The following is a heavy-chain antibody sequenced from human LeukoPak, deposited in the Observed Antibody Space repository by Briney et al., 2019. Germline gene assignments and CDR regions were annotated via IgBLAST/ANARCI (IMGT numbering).Heavy chain of an antibody. J-gene: IGHJ4*02. CDR1: GYTFTNYD. D-gene: IGHD7-27*01. Sequence: ASVTVSFKTSGYTFTNYDINWVRQATGQGFEWMVWMSPNSGNTGYAQKFQGRVAMTMDTSIRTAYMELSSLRSEDTAVYYCARTPPNWGADYWGQGTLVTVSS. CDR3: ARTPPNWGADY. V-gene: IGHV1-8*01. CDR2: MSPNSGNT.